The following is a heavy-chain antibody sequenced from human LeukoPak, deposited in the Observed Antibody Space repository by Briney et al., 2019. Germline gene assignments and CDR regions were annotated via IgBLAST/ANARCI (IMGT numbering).Heavy chain of an antibody. V-gene: IGHV4-38-2*01. Sequence: SETLSLTCAVSGYSISSGYYWGWIRQPPGKGLEWIGYIYYSGSTNYNPSLKSRVTISVDTSKNQFSLKLSSVTAADTAVYYCAGASYDSSGVHWGQGTLVTVSS. D-gene: IGHD3-22*01. CDR1: GYSISSGYY. CDR2: IYYSGST. J-gene: IGHJ4*02. CDR3: AGASYDSSGVH.